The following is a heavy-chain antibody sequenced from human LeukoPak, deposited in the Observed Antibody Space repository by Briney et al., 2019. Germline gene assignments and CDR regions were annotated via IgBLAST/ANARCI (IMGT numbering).Heavy chain of an antibody. CDR1: GFTFSDYY. CDR3: ARDSGYHPDPRDADY. CDR2: ISSSGSTI. V-gene: IGHV3-11*04. Sequence: PGGSLRLSCAASGFTFSDYYMSWVRQAPGMGLESVSYISSSGSTIYYADSVKSRFTISRDNAKNSLYLQMNSLRAEDTAVYYCARDSGYHPDPRDADYWGQGTLVTVSS. J-gene: IGHJ4*02. D-gene: IGHD5-12*01.